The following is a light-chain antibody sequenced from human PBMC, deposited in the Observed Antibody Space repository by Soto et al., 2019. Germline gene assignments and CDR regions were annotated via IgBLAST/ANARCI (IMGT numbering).Light chain of an antibody. CDR2: DVT. CDR3: GSYAGSNSWV. J-gene: IGLJ3*02. CDR1: SSDVGANNY. V-gene: IGLV2-8*01. Sequence: QSALAQPPSASGSPGQSVTISCTGTSSDVGANNYVSWYQHHPGKAPKLIIYDVTERPSGVPDRFSGSKSSNTASLTVSGLQSEDEADYYCGSYAGSNSWVFGGGTKLTVL.